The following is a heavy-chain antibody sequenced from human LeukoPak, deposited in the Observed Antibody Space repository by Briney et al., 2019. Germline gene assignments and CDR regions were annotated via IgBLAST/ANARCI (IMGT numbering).Heavy chain of an antibody. Sequence: GASERGSCTASVYTFTRYDINWVRQATGQGLVWMGWMNPNSGNTGYAQKFQGRVTMTRNTSISTAYMELSSLRSEDTAVYYCASSYGRDYNWFDPWGQGTLVTVSS. CDR2: MNPNSGNT. J-gene: IGHJ5*02. CDR1: VYTFTRYD. V-gene: IGHV1-8*01. CDR3: ASSYGRDYNWFDP. D-gene: IGHD4-17*01.